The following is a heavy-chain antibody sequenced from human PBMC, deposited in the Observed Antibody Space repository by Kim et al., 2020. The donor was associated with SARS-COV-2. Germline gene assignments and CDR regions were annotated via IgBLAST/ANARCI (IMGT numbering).Heavy chain of an antibody. J-gene: IGHJ6*02. Sequence: GGSLRLSCSASGFTFSSYAMHWVRQAPGKGLEYVSAISSNGGSTYYADSVKGRFTISRDNSKNTLYLQMSSLRAEDTAVYYCVNGLVGATTGESDYYYYGMDVWGQGTTVTVSS. D-gene: IGHD1-26*01. CDR2: ISSNGGST. V-gene: IGHV3-64D*09. CDR1: GFTFSSYA. CDR3: VNGLVGATTGESDYYYYGMDV.